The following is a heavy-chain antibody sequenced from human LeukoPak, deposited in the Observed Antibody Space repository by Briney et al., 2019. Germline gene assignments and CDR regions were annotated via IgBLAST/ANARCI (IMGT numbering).Heavy chain of an antibody. CDR1: GFSFDDCA. D-gene: IGHD3-22*01. CDR2: ISGDGGST. CDR3: ARTYYYDTAGPLDAFDI. Sequence: PGGSLRLSCAASGFSFDDCAMHWVRQAPGKGLQWVSLISGDGGSTYYAGSVKGRSTISRDNSKNSLYLQMNSLRTEDTALYFCARTYYYDTAGPLDAFDIWGQGTMVTVSS. V-gene: IGHV3-43*02. J-gene: IGHJ3*02.